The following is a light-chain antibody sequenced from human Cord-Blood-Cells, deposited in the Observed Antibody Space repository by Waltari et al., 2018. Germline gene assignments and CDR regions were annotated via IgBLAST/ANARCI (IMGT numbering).Light chain of an antibody. CDR3: SSYTSSSTVV. CDR1: SSDVGGYNY. V-gene: IGLV2-14*01. CDR2: EVS. J-gene: IGLJ2*01. Sequence: QSALTQPASVSGSPGQSITISCTGTSSDVGGYNYVSWSQQHPGKAPKLMIYEVSNRPSGVSNRVSGSKSGNTASLTISGLQAEDEADYCCSSYTSSSTVVFGGGTKLTVL.